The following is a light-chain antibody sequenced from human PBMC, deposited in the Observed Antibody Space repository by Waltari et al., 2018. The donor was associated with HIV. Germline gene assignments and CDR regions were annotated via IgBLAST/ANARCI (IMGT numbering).Light chain of an antibody. CDR1: SSNIGSNI. Sequence: QSVLTQPPSVSGTPGQNVTISCSGSSSNIGSNIVNWYRQLPGAAPKLLIYTNDQRPSGVPDRFSGSKSGTSASLAISGLQSADEADYYYAAWDDSLNGMFGGGTKLTVL. V-gene: IGLV1-44*01. CDR2: TND. J-gene: IGLJ3*02. CDR3: AAWDDSLNGM.